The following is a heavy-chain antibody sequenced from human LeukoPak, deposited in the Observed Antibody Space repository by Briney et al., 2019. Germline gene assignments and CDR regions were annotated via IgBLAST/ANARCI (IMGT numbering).Heavy chain of an antibody. D-gene: IGHD6-19*01. CDR2: ISSSSSYI. V-gene: IGHV3-21*01. CDR3: ARRIAVAGMVYYYYMDV. J-gene: IGHJ6*03. CDR1: GFTFSSYS. Sequence: GGSLRLSCAASGFTFSSYSMNWVRKAPGKGLEWVSSISSSSSYIYYADSVKGRFTISRDNAKNSLYLQMNSLRAEDTAVYYCARRIAVAGMVYYYYMDVWGKGTTVTVSS.